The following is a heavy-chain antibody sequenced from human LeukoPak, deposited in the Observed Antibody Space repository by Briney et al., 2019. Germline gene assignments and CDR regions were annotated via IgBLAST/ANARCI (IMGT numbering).Heavy chain of an antibody. Sequence: PSETLPLTCTVSGGSISSSSYYWAWTRQTPGTGLEWIGSIYYTGRTYYKPSLKSRVTMSVDTSKNQFSLKLSSVTAGDTAVYYCATTLYCDSSSCYDAFDIWGLGTKVTVSS. J-gene: IGHJ3*02. V-gene: IGHV4-39*01. D-gene: IGHD2-2*01. CDR3: ATTLYCDSSSCYDAFDI. CDR1: GGSISSSSYY. CDR2: IYYTGRT.